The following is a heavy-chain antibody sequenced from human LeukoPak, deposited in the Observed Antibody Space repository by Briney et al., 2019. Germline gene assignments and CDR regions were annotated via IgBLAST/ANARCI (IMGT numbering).Heavy chain of an antibody. Sequence: ASVKVSCKASGYTFTSYYIQWVRQAPGQGLEWMGWINPNNGGTKYAQKFQGRVTMTRDTSISTAYMELSRLRSDDTAVYYCARDRYTGYNDFDHWARDPWSPSPQ. CDR3: ARDRYTGYNDFDH. V-gene: IGHV1-2*02. J-gene: IGHJ4*02. CDR1: GYTFTSYY. D-gene: IGHD5-12*01. CDR2: INPNNGGT.